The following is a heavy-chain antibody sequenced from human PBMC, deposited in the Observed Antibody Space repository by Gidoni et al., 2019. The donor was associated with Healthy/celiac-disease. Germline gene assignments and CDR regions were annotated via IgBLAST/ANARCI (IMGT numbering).Heavy chain of an antibody. D-gene: IGHD3-3*01. J-gene: IGHJ5*02. CDR3: ARDSNKTTLGVLHWFDP. V-gene: IGHV3-33*01. CDR2: IWYDGSNK. Sequence: QVQLVESGGGVVQPGRSLRLSCAASGFPFSTYGMHWGSQAPGKGLEWVAVIWYDGSNKYYADSVKGRFTISRDNSKNTLYLQMNSLRAEDTAVYYCARDSNKTTLGVLHWFDPWGQGTLVTVSS. CDR1: GFPFSTYG.